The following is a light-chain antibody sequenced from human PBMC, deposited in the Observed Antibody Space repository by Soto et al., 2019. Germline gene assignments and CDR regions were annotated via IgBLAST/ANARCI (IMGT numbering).Light chain of an antibody. CDR3: QHYDSLPIT. V-gene: IGKV3-20*01. CDR1: QSVSSSY. J-gene: IGKJ5*01. Sequence: IVLSQSPGSLSLSPRERATLSCRACQSVSSSYLAWYQQKPGQPPRLLIYGASSRATGIPDRFSGSGSGTDFTLTISRLEPEDFAVFYCQHYDSLPITFGQGTRLEIK. CDR2: GAS.